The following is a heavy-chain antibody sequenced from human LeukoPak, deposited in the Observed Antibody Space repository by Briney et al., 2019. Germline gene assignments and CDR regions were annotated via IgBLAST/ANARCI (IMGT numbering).Heavy chain of an antibody. V-gene: IGHV4-4*02. CDR2: IYHSGST. CDR3: ARALKAATADYYYYYMDV. D-gene: IGHD2-15*01. J-gene: IGHJ6*03. Sequence: SGTLSLTCAVSGGSISSSNWWSWVRQPPVKGLEWIGEIYHSGSTNYNPSLKSRVTISVDKSKNQFSLKLSSVTAADTAVYYCARALKAATADYYYYYMDVWGKGTTVTVSS. CDR1: GGSISSSNW.